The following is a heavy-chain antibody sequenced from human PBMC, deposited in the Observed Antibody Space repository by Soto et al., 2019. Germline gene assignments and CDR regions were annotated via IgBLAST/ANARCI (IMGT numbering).Heavy chain of an antibody. D-gene: IGHD2-8*01. Sequence: ASVKVSCKASGYSFTDYHIHCVLQSPLQWRDWLGRINPKSGGTSTAQKFQGWVTMTRDRSISTVYMELTRLRSDDTAVYFCARGHSTDCSNGVCSFFYNHEMDVWGQGTTVTVSS. CDR2: INPKSGGT. J-gene: IGHJ6*02. CDR1: GYSFTDYH. CDR3: ARGHSTDCSNGVCSFFYNHEMDV. V-gene: IGHV1-2*04.